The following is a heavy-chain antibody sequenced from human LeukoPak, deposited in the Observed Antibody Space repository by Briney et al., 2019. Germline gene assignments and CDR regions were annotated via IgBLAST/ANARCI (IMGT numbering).Heavy chain of an antibody. CDR2: INPNSGGT. CDR3: ARYHGSYYFDY. CDR1: VYTFTGYY. D-gene: IGHD3-10*01. V-gene: IGHV1-2*02. Sequence: ASVTVSFKASVYTFTGYYMHWVRQAPGQGLEWMGWINPNSGGTNYAQKFQGRVTMTRDTSISTAYMELSRLRSDDTAVYYCARYHGSYYFDYWGQGTLVTVSS. J-gene: IGHJ4*02.